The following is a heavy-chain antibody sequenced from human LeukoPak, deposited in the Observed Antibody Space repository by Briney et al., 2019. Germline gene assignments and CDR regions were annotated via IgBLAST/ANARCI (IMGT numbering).Heavy chain of an antibody. CDR1: GYTFTNCD. CDR3: AKSKVGATTLPIDF. CDR2: MNPNSGNT. Sequence: ASVKVSCKASGYTFTNCDNNCVRQATGQGLEWMVWMNPNSGNTGYAQEFQGRITMTRNTSISTAYMELSSLRSEDTAMYYCAKSKVGATTLPIDFWGQGTLVTVSS. D-gene: IGHD1-26*01. V-gene: IGHV1-8*01. J-gene: IGHJ4*02.